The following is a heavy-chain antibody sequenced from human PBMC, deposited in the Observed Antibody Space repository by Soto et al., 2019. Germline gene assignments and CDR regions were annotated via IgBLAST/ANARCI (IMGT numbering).Heavy chain of an antibody. J-gene: IGHJ3*02. Sequence: QLQLQEFGSGLVKPSQTLSLTCVVSGGSISSGGYSWSWIRQPPGKGLEWLGYIYQSGSTYYNPSLTSRVNISVDRSKNQFYLKLSSVTAADTAVYYCARGAYSDTSGYLDAFDIWGQGRMVTVSS. CDR2: IYQSGST. CDR3: ARGAYSDTSGYLDAFDI. D-gene: IGHD3-22*01. V-gene: IGHV4-30-2*01. CDR1: GGSISSGGYS.